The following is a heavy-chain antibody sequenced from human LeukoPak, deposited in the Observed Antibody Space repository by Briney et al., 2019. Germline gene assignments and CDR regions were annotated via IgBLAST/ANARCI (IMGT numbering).Heavy chain of an antibody. V-gene: IGHV1-46*01. CDR1: GYTFTSYY. J-gene: IGHJ3*02. Sequence: ASVKVSCKASGYTFTSYYMHWVRQAPGQGLEWMGIINPSGGSTSYAQKFQGRVTMTRDTSTSTVYMELSSLRSEDTAVYYCARDPPYCSSTSCYGNAFDSWGQGTMVTVSS. CDR2: INPSGGST. D-gene: IGHD2-2*01. CDR3: ARDPPYCSSTSCYGNAFDS.